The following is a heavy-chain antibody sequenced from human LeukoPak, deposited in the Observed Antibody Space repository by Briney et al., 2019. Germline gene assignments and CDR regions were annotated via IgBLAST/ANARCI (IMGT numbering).Heavy chain of an antibody. CDR3: AKFEGALLGNYYMDV. CDR2: ISGGGDNT. CDR1: GFPFSDFA. Sequence: GGPLSLSCAVSGFPFSDFAMSWVRQAPGKGLEWVSAISGGGDNTYFADSVKGRFTISRDNSKNTLFLQMVSLRAEDTAVYYCAKFEGALLGNYYMDVWGKGTTVTVSS. J-gene: IGHJ6*03. V-gene: IGHV3-23*01.